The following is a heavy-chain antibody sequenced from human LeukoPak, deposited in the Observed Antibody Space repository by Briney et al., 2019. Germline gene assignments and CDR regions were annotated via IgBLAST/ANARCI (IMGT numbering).Heavy chain of an antibody. Sequence: GRSLRLSCAASGFTFSSYWMHWVRQAPGKGLVWVSRINSDGSSTSYADSVRGRFTISRDNAKNTLYLQMNSLRAEDTAVYYCARAPGGSGYYWVDYWGQGTLVTVSS. CDR3: ARAPGGSGYYWVDY. V-gene: IGHV3-74*01. CDR2: INSDGSST. J-gene: IGHJ4*02. D-gene: IGHD3-22*01. CDR1: GFTFSSYW.